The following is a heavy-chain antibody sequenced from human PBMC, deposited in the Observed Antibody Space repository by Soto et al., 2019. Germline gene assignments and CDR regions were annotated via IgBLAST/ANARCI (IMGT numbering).Heavy chain of an antibody. Sequence: QVQLVESGGGVVQPGGSLRLSCTTSGFTFNTYGMHWVRQAPGKGLEWVAIIWYDGSNKYYADSVKGRFTISRDNSKNPLYLQMNSPRAEATALYYCARSDCTGAYCYSWPFNYGVDVWGQGTTVTVSS. V-gene: IGHV3-33*08. CDR1: GFTFNTYG. CDR3: ARSDCTGAYCYSWPFNYGVDV. CDR2: IWYDGSNK. J-gene: IGHJ6*02. D-gene: IGHD2-15*01.